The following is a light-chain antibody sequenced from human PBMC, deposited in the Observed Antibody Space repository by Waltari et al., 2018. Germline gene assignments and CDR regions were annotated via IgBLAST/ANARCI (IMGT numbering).Light chain of an antibody. J-gene: IGKJ3*01. CDR2: ASS. CDR3: QQLNSYPPFT. V-gene: IGKV1-9*01. CDR1: QGISSY. Sequence: IQLTQSPSSLSASVGDRVTITCRASQGISSYLAWYQQKPGKAPNLLIYASSTFQSGVPSRFSGSGSGTDFTLTISSLQPEDFATYYCQQLNSYPPFTFGPGTKVDIK.